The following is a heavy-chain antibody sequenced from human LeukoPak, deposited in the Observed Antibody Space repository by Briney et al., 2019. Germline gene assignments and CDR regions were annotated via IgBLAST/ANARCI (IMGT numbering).Heavy chain of an antibody. CDR3: AKGKWELLSVYFDY. CDR2: ISWNSGSI. CDR1: GFTFDDYA. J-gene: IGHJ4*02. Sequence: SLRLSCAASGFTFDDYAMHWVRQAPGKGLEWVSGISWNSGSIGYADSVKGRFTISRDNAKNSLYLQMNRLRAEDTALYYCAKGKWELLSVYFDYWGQGTLVTVSS. V-gene: IGHV3-9*01. D-gene: IGHD1-26*01.